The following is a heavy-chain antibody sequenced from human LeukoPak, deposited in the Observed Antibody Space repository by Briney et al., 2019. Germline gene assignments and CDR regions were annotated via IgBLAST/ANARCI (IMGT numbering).Heavy chain of an antibody. J-gene: IGHJ4*02. Sequence: PGRSLRLSCAASGFTFISYDIHWVRQAPGKWLEWVAVISYDGSNKYYADSVKGRFTISRDNSKNTLYLQVNSLRTEDTAVYYCAKNIPNCSSTSCPLDYWGQGTLVTVSS. CDR3: AKNIPNCSSTSCPLDY. D-gene: IGHD2-2*01. V-gene: IGHV3-30*18. CDR1: GFTFISYD. CDR2: ISYDGSNK.